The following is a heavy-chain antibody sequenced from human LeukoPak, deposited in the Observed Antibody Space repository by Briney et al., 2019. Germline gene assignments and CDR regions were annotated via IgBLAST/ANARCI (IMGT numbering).Heavy chain of an antibody. CDR3: ARASWFGARGAFDI. Sequence: SETLSLTCAVYGGSFSGHYWSWIRQPPGKGLEWIGEINHSGSTNYNPSLKSRVTISVDTSKNQFSLKLSSVTAADTAVYYCARASWFGARGAFDIWGQGTMVTVSS. V-gene: IGHV4-34*01. CDR2: INHSGST. J-gene: IGHJ3*02. CDR1: GGSFSGHY. D-gene: IGHD3-10*01.